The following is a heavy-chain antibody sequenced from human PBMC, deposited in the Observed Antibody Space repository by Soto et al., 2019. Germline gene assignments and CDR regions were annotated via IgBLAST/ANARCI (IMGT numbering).Heavy chain of an antibody. D-gene: IGHD3-22*01. CDR3: ARESGYYDSSGYFGY. CDR2: IIPIFGTA. V-gene: IGHV1-69*06. Sequence: SVKVSCKASGGTFSSYAISWVRQAPGQGLEWMGGIIPIFGTANYAQKFQGRVTITADKSTSTAYMELSSLRSEDTAVYYCARESGYYDSSGYFGYWGQGTLVTVSS. J-gene: IGHJ4*02. CDR1: GGTFSSYA.